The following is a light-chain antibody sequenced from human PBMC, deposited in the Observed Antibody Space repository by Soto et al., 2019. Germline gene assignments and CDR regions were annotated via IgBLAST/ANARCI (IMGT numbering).Light chain of an antibody. V-gene: IGKV3-20*01. Sequence: EIVLTQSPGTLSLSPGERATLSCRASQSVSSSYLAWYQQKPGQAPRLLIYGASSRATGIPDRFSGSGSGTDFTXXIXRLEPEDFAVYYCQQYGSSPLITFGQGTRLEIK. CDR2: GAS. J-gene: IGKJ5*01. CDR1: QSVSSSY. CDR3: QQYGSSPLIT.